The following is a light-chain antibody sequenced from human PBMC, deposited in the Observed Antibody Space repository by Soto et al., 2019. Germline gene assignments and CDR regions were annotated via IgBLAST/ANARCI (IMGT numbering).Light chain of an antibody. CDR1: QSISSW. CDR3: QQFGDSLT. J-gene: IGKJ3*01. V-gene: IGKV1-5*01. CDR2: DAS. Sequence: DIQMTQSPSTLSASVGERVTITCRPSQSISSWLAWYQQKPGKAPKLLIYDASSLESGVPSRFSGSGSGTEFTLNTSRLQPDDFAVYYCQQFGDSLTFGPGTKVDIX.